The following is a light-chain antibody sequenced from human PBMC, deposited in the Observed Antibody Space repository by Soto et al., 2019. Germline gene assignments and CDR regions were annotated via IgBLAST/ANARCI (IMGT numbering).Light chain of an antibody. CDR3: XXXNNWPLT. CDR2: GAS. J-gene: IGKJ4*01. V-gene: IGKV3D-15*01. CDR1: QSVSSN. Sequence: EIVMTQSPATLSVSPGERATLSCRASQSVSSNLAWYQQKPGQAPRLLIYGASTRATGIPARFSGSGSGTEFTLTISSLXXXXXXXXXXXXXNNWPLTFGGGTKVEIK.